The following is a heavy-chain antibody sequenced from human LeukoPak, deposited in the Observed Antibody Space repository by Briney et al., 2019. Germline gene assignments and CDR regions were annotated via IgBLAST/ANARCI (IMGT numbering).Heavy chain of an antibody. D-gene: IGHD3-10*01. CDR3: AKSNGYGLVDI. Sequence: SETLSLTCTVSDDSISNYYWSWIRQPPGKGLEWIGYIYYTGNTNYNPSLKSRLTISIDTSKNQFSLKLSSVTAADTAVYYCAKSNGYGLVDIWGQGKMVTVSS. J-gene: IGHJ3*02. CDR2: IYYTGNT. V-gene: IGHV4-59*01. CDR1: DDSISNYY.